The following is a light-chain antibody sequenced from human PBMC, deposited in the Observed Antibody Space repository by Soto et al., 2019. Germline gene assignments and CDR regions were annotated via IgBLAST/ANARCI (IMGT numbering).Light chain of an antibody. V-gene: IGKV1-5*01. CDR1: QTINNW. Sequence: DIQMTPSPSTLSASIGDRVTITCRASQTINNWLAWYQQKPGKAPNLLIYHASNLETVVPSRFSGSAFGSEFTLTISSLQPEDFATYYCQHDNSYPWTFGQGTKVDIK. CDR3: QHDNSYPWT. J-gene: IGKJ1*01. CDR2: HAS.